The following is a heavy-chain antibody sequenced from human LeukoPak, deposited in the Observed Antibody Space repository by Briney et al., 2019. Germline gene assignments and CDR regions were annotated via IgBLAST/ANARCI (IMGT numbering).Heavy chain of an antibody. CDR2: IYYTGST. Sequence: PSETLSLTCSVSGGSIRGGTYYWGWIRQPPGKGLEWIGTIYYTGSTYYNRALKSRVTISVDTSKNQFSLKLSSVTAADTAVYYCARDGGTVGATTDYWGQGTLVTVSS. CDR1: GGSIRGGTYY. J-gene: IGHJ4*02. CDR3: ARDGGTVGATTDY. D-gene: IGHD1-26*01. V-gene: IGHV4-39*07.